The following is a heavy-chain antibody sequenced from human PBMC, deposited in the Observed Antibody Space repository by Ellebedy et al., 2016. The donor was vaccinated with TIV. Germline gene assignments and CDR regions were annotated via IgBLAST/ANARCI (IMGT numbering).Heavy chain of an antibody. Sequence: GESLKISCAASGLTFSSYAMSWVRQAPGKGLEWVSAISGSGGSTYYADSAKGRFTISRDNSKNTLYLQMNSLRAEDTAVYYCAKDGPRDSSGYYFRFDYWGQGTLVTVSS. D-gene: IGHD3-22*01. V-gene: IGHV3-23*01. J-gene: IGHJ4*02. CDR2: ISGSGGST. CDR1: GLTFSSYA. CDR3: AKDGPRDSSGYYFRFDY.